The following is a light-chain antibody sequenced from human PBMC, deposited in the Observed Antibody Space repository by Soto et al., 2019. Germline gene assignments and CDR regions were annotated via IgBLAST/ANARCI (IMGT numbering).Light chain of an antibody. Sequence: QSALTQPPSAFGSHGQSVTTSCTGTSGDVAAYDFFSWYQHHPDKAPNLLIYVVTKRPLGVPDRFSGSRSGNAASLTVSGLQAEDEADYYCSSYAGSNYPYVFGTGTKVTVL. V-gene: IGLV2-8*01. J-gene: IGLJ1*01. CDR2: VVT. CDR3: SSYAGSNYPYV. CDR1: SGDVAAYDF.